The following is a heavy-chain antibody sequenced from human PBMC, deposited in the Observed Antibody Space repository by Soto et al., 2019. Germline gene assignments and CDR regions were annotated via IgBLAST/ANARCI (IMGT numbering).Heavy chain of an antibody. CDR1: GFTFSSYG. CDR2: ITNDGSNK. D-gene: IGHD4-17*01. CDR3: AKDPTDAPYGHLGCFQH. V-gene: IGHV3-30*18. Sequence: QVQLVESGGGVVQPGRSLRLSCVASGFTFSSYGMHWVRQAPGKGLEWVAVITNDGSNKYYADSVKGRFTISRDNSKNTLYPQMNSLRAEDTAVYYCAKDPTDAPYGHLGCFQHWGQGTMVTVSS. J-gene: IGHJ1*01.